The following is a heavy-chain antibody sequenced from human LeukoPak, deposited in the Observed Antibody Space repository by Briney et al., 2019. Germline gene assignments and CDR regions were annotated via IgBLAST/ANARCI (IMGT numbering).Heavy chain of an antibody. J-gene: IGHJ4*02. CDR1: GFTFSSYA. D-gene: IGHD3-22*01. CDR3: AKVESDSSGYYYGINDY. CDR2: ISGSGGST. Sequence: GGSLRPSCAASGFTFSSYAISWVRQAPGKGLEWVSAISGSGGSTYYADSVKGRFTISRDNSKNTLYLQMNSLRAEDTAVYYCAKVESDSSGYYYGINDYWGQGTLVTVSS. V-gene: IGHV3-23*01.